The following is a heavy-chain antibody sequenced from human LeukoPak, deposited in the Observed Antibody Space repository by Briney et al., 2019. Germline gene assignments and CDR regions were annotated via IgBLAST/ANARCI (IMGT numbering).Heavy chain of an antibody. D-gene: IGHD6-19*01. J-gene: IGHJ4*02. CDR2: IIPIFGTA. CDR3: ARSIAVAGLDFDY. Sequence: GASVKVSCKASGGTFSSYAISWVRQAPGQGLEWMGGIIPIFGTANYAQKFQGRVTITADESTSTAYMELSSLRSEDTAVYYCARSIAVAGLDFDYWGQGTLVTVSS. V-gene: IGHV1-69*13. CDR1: GGTFSSYA.